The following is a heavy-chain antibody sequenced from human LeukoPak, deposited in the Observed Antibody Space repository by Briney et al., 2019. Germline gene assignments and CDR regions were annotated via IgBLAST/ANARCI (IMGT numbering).Heavy chain of an antibody. CDR2: FDPEDGET. D-gene: IGHD3-22*01. J-gene: IGHJ4*02. V-gene: IGHV1-24*01. Sequence: ASVKVSCKVSGYTLTELSMHWVRQAPGKGLEWMGGFDPEDGETIYAQKFQGRVTMTEDTFTDTAYMELSSLRSEDTAVYYCATDLGSKYYYDSSGSGDYWGQGTLVTVSS. CDR3: ATDLGSKYYYDSSGSGDY. CDR1: GYTLTELS.